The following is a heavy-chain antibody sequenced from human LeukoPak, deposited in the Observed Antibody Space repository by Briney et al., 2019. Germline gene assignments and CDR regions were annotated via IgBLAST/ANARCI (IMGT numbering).Heavy chain of an antibody. Sequence: PGGSLRLSCAASGFTFSSYAMHWARQAPGKGLEWVAVISYDGSNKYYADSVKGRFTISRDNSKNTLYLQMNSLRAEDTAVYYCARDRGGWWELTDDAFDIWGQGTMVTVSS. D-gene: IGHD1-26*01. CDR3: ARDRGGWWELTDDAFDI. V-gene: IGHV3-30-3*01. J-gene: IGHJ3*02. CDR2: ISYDGSNK. CDR1: GFTFSSYA.